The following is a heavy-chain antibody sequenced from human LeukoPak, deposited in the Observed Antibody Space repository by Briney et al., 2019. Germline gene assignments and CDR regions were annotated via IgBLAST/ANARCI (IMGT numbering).Heavy chain of an antibody. Sequence: PSETLSLTCAVYGGSFSGYYLSWIRQPPGKGLEWIGEINHSGSTNYNPSLKSRVTISVDTSKNQFSLKLSSVTAADTAVYYCAVRGSLWSGYLRGKYYLDYWGQGTLVTVSS. CDR1: GGSFSGYY. J-gene: IGHJ4*02. D-gene: IGHD3-3*01. V-gene: IGHV4-34*01. CDR3: AVRGSLWSGYLRGKYYLDY. CDR2: INHSGST.